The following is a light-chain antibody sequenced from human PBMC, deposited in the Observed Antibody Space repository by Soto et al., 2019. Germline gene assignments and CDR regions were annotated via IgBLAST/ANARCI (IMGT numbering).Light chain of an antibody. CDR3: LQTYITPWT. J-gene: IGKJ1*01. V-gene: IGKV1-39*01. Sequence: DIQMTQSPSSLSASVGDRVTITCRASQSISKYLSWYHQKPGKAPKLLIYSASSLQSGVPPRFGGSGSGTNFTLTISSLPPEDFATYYCLQTYITPWTFGQGTNVEIK. CDR1: QSISKY. CDR2: SAS.